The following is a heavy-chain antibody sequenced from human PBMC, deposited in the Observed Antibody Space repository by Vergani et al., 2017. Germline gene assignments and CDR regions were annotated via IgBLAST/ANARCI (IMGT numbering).Heavy chain of an antibody. J-gene: IGHJ3*02. CDR3: ARDTGSRLVVVAATHRVDDAFDI. D-gene: IGHD2-15*01. Sequence: EVQLVESGGGLVQPGGSLKLSCAASGFTFSGSAMHWVRQASGKGLEWVGRIRSKANSYATAYAASVKGRFTISRDDSKNTAYLQMNSLRAEDTAVYYCARDTGSRLVVVAATHRVDDAFDIWGQGTMVTVSS. CDR1: GFTFSGSA. V-gene: IGHV3-73*02. CDR2: IRSKANSYAT.